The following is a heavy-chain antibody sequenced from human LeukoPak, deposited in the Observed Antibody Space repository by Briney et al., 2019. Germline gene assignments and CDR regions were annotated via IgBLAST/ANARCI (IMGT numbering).Heavy chain of an antibody. CDR2: ISADGRST. J-gene: IGHJ4*02. D-gene: IGHD1-26*01. V-gene: IGHV3-74*01. CDR3: AGGPEGHSRNYYVGDS. Sequence: GGSLRLSCAGSRFTFSSYWMHWVRQVPGKGLVWVSRISADGRSTNYADSVKGRFIISRDNAKDTLFLQMNGLRVEDTAVYYCAGGPEGHSRNYYVGDSWGQGTLVSVSS. CDR1: RFTFSSYW.